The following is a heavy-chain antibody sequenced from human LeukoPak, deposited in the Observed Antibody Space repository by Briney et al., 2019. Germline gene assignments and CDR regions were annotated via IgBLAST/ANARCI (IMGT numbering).Heavy chain of an antibody. D-gene: IGHD3-9*01. CDR1: GFTFSTYA. CDR3: AKERWVDILTGYYNY. V-gene: IGHV3-23*01. CDR2: ISGGGDST. J-gene: IGHJ4*02. Sequence: GGSLRLSCAASGFTFSTYAMTWVRQAPGKGLEWVSSISGGGDSTYYADSVRGRFTISRDNSKNTLYLQTNSLRVEDTAVYYCAKERWVDILTGYYNYWGQGTLVTVSS.